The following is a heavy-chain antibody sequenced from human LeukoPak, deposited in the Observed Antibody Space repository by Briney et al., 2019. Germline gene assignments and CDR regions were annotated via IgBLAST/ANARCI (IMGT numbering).Heavy chain of an antibody. D-gene: IGHD3-10*01. CDR1: GLTFSTHS. CDR3: ASGIYYASVHTWSPV. Sequence: GGSLRLSCAASGLTFSTHSMNWVRQTPGKGLEWVSSISGGSEYIYYTDSVKGRFTISRDNAKNSLYLQMSSLRADDTAVYYCASGIYYASVHTWSPVWGQGTLVTVS. CDR2: ISGGSEYI. V-gene: IGHV3-21*01. J-gene: IGHJ4*02.